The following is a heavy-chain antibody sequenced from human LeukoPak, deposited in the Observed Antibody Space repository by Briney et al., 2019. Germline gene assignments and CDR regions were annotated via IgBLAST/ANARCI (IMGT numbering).Heavy chain of an antibody. CDR1: GFSLSTSGVG. V-gene: IGHV2-5*02. CDR3: ARENSSGYYSLAFDI. Sequence: ESGPTLVKPTQTLTLTCTFSGFSLSTSGVGVGWIRQPPGKALEWLALIYWDDDKRYSPSLKSRLTITKDTSKNQVVLTMTNMDPVDTAIYYCARENSSGYYSLAFDIWGQGTMVTVSS. D-gene: IGHD3-22*01. CDR2: IYWDDDK. J-gene: IGHJ3*02.